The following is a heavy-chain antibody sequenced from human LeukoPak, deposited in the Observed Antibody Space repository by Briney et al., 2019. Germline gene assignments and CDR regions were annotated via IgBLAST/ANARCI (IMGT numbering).Heavy chain of an antibody. V-gene: IGHV1-69*02. D-gene: IGHD5-18*01. CDR3: ARGGYSYGQIDY. CDR2: IVPILGIA. Sequence: SVKVSCKASGGTFSSYTISWVRQAPGQGLEWMGRIVPILGIANYAQKFQGRVTITADKSTSTAYMELSSLRSEDTAVYYCARGGYSYGQIDYWGQGTLVTVSS. J-gene: IGHJ4*02. CDR1: GGTFSSYT.